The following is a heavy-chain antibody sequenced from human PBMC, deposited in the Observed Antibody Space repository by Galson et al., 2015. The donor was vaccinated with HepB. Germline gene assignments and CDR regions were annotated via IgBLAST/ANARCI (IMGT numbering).Heavy chain of an antibody. CDR2: INTHTGNP. D-gene: IGHD3-3*01. Sequence: SVKVSCKASGYPFTGYAMNWVRQAPGQGLEWMGWINTHTGNPTYAQGFTGRIVFSLDTSVSTAYLQISSLQAEDTAVYYCARGSISYLYHMDVWGKGTTVTVSS. J-gene: IGHJ6*03. CDR3: ARGSISYLYHMDV. CDR1: GYPFTGYA. V-gene: IGHV7-4-1*02.